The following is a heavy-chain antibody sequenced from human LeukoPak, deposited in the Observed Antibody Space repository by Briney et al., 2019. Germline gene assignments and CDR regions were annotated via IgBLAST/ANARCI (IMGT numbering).Heavy chain of an antibody. CDR2: IYHSGST. V-gene: IGHV4-30-2*01. CDR3: AGGYSGYAQDY. CDR1: GGSISSGGYS. D-gene: IGHD5-12*01. J-gene: IGHJ4*02. Sequence: PSQTLSLTCAVSGGSISSGGYSWRWIRQPPGKGLEWIGYIYHSGSTYYNPSLKSRVTISVDRSKNQFSLKLSSVAAADTAVYYCAGGYSGYAQDYWGQGTLVTVSS.